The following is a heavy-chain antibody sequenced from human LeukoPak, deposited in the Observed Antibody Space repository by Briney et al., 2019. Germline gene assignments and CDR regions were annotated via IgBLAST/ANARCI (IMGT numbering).Heavy chain of an antibody. CDR3: ARAAMGYCSAASCSFDY. J-gene: IGHJ4*02. Sequence: ASVKVSCKASGYTFTDYYMHWVRQAPGQGLECMGWINPYSGATNYAQRFQGRVTMTRDTSISTAYMELSGLRSDDTAVYYCARAAMGYCSAASCSFDYWGQGTLVTVSS. V-gene: IGHV1-2*02. CDR1: GYTFTDYY. D-gene: IGHD2-15*01. CDR2: INPYSGAT.